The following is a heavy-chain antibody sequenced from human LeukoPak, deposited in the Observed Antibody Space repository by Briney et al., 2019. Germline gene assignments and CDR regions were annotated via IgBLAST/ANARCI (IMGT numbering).Heavy chain of an antibody. CDR1: GFTFSSYG. CDR3: AKAVGDSNWFDP. J-gene: IGHJ5*02. Sequence: PGGSLRLSCAASGFTFSSYGMSWVRQAPGKGLEWVSAISGSGGSTYYADSVKGRFTISRDNAKNSLYLQMNSLRAEDTALYYCAKAVGDSNWFDPWGQGTLVTVSS. V-gene: IGHV3-23*01. CDR2: ISGSGGST. D-gene: IGHD3-10*01.